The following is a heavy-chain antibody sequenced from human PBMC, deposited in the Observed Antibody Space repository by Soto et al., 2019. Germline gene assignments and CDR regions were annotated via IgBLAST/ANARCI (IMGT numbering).Heavy chain of an antibody. Sequence: LRLSCAASGFTFSSYGMHWVRQAPGKGLEWVAVIWYDGINKYYADSVKGRFTISRDNSKNTVYLQMNSLRAEDTAVYYCARGFHGSSAPYYFDYWGQGTLVTVSS. V-gene: IGHV3-33*01. J-gene: IGHJ4*02. CDR3: ARGFHGSSAPYYFDY. CDR1: GFTFSSYG. D-gene: IGHD6-6*01. CDR2: IWYDGINK.